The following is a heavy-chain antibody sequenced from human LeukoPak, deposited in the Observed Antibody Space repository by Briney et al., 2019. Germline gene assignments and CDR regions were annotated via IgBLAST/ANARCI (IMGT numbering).Heavy chain of an antibody. V-gene: IGHV1-2*02. J-gene: IGHJ4*02. D-gene: IGHD3-10*01. CDR2: INPNSGGT. CDR3: ARVHYYGSGSYVFFDY. Sequence: GASVKVSCKASGYTFTGYYMHWVRQAPGQGLEWMGWINPNSGGTNYAQKLQGRVTMTTDTSTSTAYMELRSLRSDDTAVYYCARVHYYGSGSYVFFDYWGQGTLVTVSS. CDR1: GYTFTGYY.